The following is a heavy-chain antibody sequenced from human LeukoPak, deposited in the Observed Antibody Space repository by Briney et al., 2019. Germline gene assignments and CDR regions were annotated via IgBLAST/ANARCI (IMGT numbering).Heavy chain of an antibody. CDR1: GGSISSYY. CDR2: IYYSGST. D-gene: IGHD3-22*01. J-gene: IGHJ4*02. CDR3: ARQTPDSSGYYYSGGYYFDY. V-gene: IGHV4-59*08. Sequence: ASQTLSLTCTVSGGSISSYYWSWIRQPPGKGLEWIGYIYYSGSTNYNPSLKSRVTISVDTSKNQFSLKLSSVTAADTAVYYCARQTPDSSGYYYSGGYYFDYWGQGTLVTVSS.